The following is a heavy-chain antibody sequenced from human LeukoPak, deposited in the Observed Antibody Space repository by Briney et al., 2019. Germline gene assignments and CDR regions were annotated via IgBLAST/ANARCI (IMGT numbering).Heavy chain of an antibody. CDR1: GYTFTSYY. V-gene: IGHV1-46*01. Sequence: EASVKVSCKASGYTFTSYYMHWVRQASGRGLEWMGIINPSGGSTSYAQKFQGRVTMTRDTSTSTVYMELSSLRSEDTAVYYCARVPQLLSVGDYWGQGTLVTVSS. CDR3: ARVPQLLSVGDY. D-gene: IGHD2-2*01. J-gene: IGHJ4*02. CDR2: INPSGGST.